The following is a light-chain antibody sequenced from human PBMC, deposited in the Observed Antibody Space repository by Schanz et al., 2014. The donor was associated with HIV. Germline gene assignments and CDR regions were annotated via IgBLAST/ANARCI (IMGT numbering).Light chain of an antibody. CDR3: QQYGRSPPRYT. J-gene: IGKJ2*01. Sequence: EVVMTQSPATLSLSPGERATLSCRASQSVSSNLAWYQQKVGQAPRLLIYGASTRATGIPGRFSGSGSGTDFTLTISRVEPEDSAVYYCQQYGRSPPRYTFGQGTKLEIK. CDR2: GAS. CDR1: QSVSSN. V-gene: IGKV3-20*01.